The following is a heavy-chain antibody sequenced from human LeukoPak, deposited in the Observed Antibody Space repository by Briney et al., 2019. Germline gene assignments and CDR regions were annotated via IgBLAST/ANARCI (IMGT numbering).Heavy chain of an antibody. J-gene: IGHJ4*02. CDR3: ARGIGNGSGSYPHYDY. Sequence: SETLSLTCAVYGGSFSGYYWSWIRQPPGKGLEWIGEINHSGSTNYNPSLKSRVTISVDTSKNQFSLKLSSVTAADTAVYYCARGIGNGSGSYPHYDYWGQGTLVTVSS. V-gene: IGHV4-34*01. CDR2: INHSGST. CDR1: GGSFSGYY. D-gene: IGHD3-10*01.